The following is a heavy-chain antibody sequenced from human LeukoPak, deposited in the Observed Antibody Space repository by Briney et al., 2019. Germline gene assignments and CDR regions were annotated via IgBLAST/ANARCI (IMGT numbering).Heavy chain of an antibody. V-gene: IGHV3-48*03. CDR2: ISSSGSTI. Sequence: GGSLRLSCSASGFTFSSYEMHWVRQAPGKGLEWVSYISSSGSTIYYADSVKGRFTISRDNAKNSLHLQMNSLRAEDTAVYYCVREGIAAAGDIDYWGQGTPLTVSS. CDR3: VREGIAAAGDIDY. D-gene: IGHD6-13*01. J-gene: IGHJ4*01. CDR1: GFTFSSYE.